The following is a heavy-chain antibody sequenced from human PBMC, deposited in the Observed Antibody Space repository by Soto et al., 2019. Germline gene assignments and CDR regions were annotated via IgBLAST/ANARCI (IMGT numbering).Heavy chain of an antibody. J-gene: IGHJ4*02. V-gene: IGHV1-69*13. CDR2: IIPIFGTA. Sequence: SVKVSCKASGGTFSSYAISWVRQAPGQGLEWMGGIIPIFGTANYAQRFQGRVTITADESTSTAYMELSSLRSEDTAVFYCARDDRTYYYDSSGYYYAFLYWGQGTLVTVSS. CDR1: GGTFSSYA. CDR3: ARDDRTYYYDSSGYYYAFLY. D-gene: IGHD3-22*01.